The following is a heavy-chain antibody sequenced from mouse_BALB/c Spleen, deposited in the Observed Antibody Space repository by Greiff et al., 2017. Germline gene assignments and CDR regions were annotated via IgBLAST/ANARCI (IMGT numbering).Heavy chain of an antibody. D-gene: IGHD2-14*01. CDR3: ARRGYYRYDVGYYAMDY. CDR2: INPDSSTI. Sequence: EVKLQESGGGLVQPGGSLKLSCAASGFDFSRYWMSWVRQAPGKGLEWIGEINPDSSTINYTPSLKDKFIISRDNAKNTLYLQMSKVRSEDTALYYCARRGYYRYDVGYYAMDYWGQGTSVTVSS. J-gene: IGHJ4*01. V-gene: IGHV4-1*02. CDR1: GFDFSRYW.